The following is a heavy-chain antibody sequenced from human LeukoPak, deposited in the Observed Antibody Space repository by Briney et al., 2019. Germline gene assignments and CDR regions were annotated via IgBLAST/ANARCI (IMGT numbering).Heavy chain of an antibody. CDR1: GYTFTSYD. D-gene: IGHD6-13*01. CDR2: MNPNSGNT. V-gene: IGHV1-8*01. J-gene: IGHJ6*02. Sequence: GASVKVSCKASGYTFTSYDINWVRQATGQGLEWMGWMNPNSGNTGYAQKFQGRVTMTRNTSISTAYMELSSLRSEDTAVYYCARGRKIAAAALYYYYGMDVWGQGTTVTVSS. CDR3: ARGRKIAAAALYYYYGMDV.